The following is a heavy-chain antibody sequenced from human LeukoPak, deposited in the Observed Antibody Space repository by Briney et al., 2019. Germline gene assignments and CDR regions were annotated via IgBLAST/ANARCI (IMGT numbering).Heavy chain of an antibody. V-gene: IGHV3-21*01. D-gene: IGHD1-26*01. CDR1: GVNCRSYS. CDR2: ISSSSSYI. CDR3: ARAAIVGGAFDI. Sequence: GPTLRNSSPASGVNCRSYSMNWGRKAQKKGLEWVSSISSSSSYIYYADSVKGRFTISRGNAKNSLYLQMNSLRAEDTAVYYCARAAIVGGAFDIWGQGTMVTVSS. J-gene: IGHJ3*02.